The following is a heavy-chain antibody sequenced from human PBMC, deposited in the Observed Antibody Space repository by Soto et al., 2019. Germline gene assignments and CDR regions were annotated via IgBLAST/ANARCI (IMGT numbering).Heavy chain of an antibody. CDR1: GYSFTKYW. D-gene: IGHD3-22*01. Sequence: ESLKISCKGSGYSFTKYWISWVRQMPGKGLEWMGIIYPGDSDTRYSPSFQGQVTISADKSLSTAYLQWSSLKASDTAIYYCARRADSSGYMDYWGQGILVTVSS. CDR2: IYPGDSDT. J-gene: IGHJ4*02. CDR3: ARRADSSGYMDY. V-gene: IGHV5-51*01.